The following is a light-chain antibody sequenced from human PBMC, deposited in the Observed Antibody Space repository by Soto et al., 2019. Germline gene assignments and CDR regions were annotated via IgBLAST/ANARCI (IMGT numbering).Light chain of an antibody. J-gene: IGKJ2*01. V-gene: IGKV1-39*01. Sequence: DIQMTQSPSSLSASVGDRVTITCRASQSIGTSLNWYQQKPGKAPKLLIYGVFSLQSGVTSRFSGSGSGTDFTLTISSLQPEDFAVYYCQQSSSTPPTFGQGTKVEIK. CDR2: GVF. CDR1: QSIGTS. CDR3: QQSSSTPPT.